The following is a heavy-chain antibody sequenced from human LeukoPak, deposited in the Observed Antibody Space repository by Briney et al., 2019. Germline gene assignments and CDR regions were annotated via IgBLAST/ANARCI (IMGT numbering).Heavy chain of an antibody. J-gene: IGHJ3*02. CDR3: AKQSDYGIDI. Sequence: GGSLRLSCAASGFTFSSYGMRWVRQAPGKGLEWVAFIRYDGSNKYYADSVKGRFTISRDNAKNSLYLQMNSLRAEDTAVYYCAKQSDYGIDIWGQGTMVTVSS. V-gene: IGHV3-30*02. CDR2: IRYDGSNK. D-gene: IGHD4-17*01. CDR1: GFTFSSYG.